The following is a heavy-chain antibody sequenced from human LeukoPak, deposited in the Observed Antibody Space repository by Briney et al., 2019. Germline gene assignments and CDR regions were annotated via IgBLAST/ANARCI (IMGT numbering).Heavy chain of an antibody. CDR2: ISFDGRDK. J-gene: IGHJ4*02. Sequence: GRSLRLSCAASGFTFSSYAMHWVRQAPGKGLEWVAVISFDGRDKYYADSVKGRFTISRDNSKNTLYLQMNSLRAEDTAVYYCAKDSEGASGWYVVGIDYWGQGTLVTVSS. D-gene: IGHD6-19*01. CDR3: AKDSEGASGWYVVGIDY. CDR1: GFTFSSYA. V-gene: IGHV3-30*18.